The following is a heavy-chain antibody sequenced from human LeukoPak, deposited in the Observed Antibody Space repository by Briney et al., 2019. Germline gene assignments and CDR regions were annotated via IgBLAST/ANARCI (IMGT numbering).Heavy chain of an antibody. D-gene: IGHD3-22*01. CDR2: IYQSGST. CDR3: ARAYYDSSVRTYYFDY. Sequence: SQTLSLTCAVSGGSISSGGYSWSWIRQPPGKGLEWIGYIYQSGSTYYNPSLKSRVTISVDSSKNQFSLKLTSVTAADTAVYYCARAYYDSSVRTYYFDYWGQGTLVTVSS. CDR1: GGSISSGGYS. J-gene: IGHJ4*02. V-gene: IGHV4-30-2*01.